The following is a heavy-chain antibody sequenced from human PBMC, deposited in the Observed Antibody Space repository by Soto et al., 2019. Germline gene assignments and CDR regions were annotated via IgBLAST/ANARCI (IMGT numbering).Heavy chain of an antibody. CDR1: GYTFTSYY. D-gene: IGHD5-12*01. CDR3: ARGEMATITFLL. CDR2: INPSGGST. V-gene: IGHV1-46*01. Sequence: QVQLVQSGAEVKKPGASVKVSCKASGYTFTSYYMHCVRQAHGQGLEWMGIINPSGGSTSYAQKFQGRVTMTRDTSTSTVYMELSSLRSEDTAVYYCARGEMATITFLLWGQGTLVTVSS. J-gene: IGHJ4*02.